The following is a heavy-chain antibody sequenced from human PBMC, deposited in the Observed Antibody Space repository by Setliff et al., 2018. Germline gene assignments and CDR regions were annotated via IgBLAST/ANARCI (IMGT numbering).Heavy chain of an antibody. CDR2: IYIGGSA. CDR1: GGSISSYY. Sequence: SETLSLTCTVSGGSISSYYWSWIRQPAGKVLEWIGHIYIGGSANYNPSLKSRVTMSIDTSKNQFSLKLNSVTAEDMAVYYCAREQWLDPPGYYYMDVWAKGTTVTVSS. D-gene: IGHD6-19*01. CDR3: AREQWLDPPGYYYMDV. J-gene: IGHJ6*03. V-gene: IGHV4-4*07.